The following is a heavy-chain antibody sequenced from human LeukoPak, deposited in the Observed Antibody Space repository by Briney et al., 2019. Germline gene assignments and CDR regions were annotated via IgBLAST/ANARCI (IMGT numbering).Heavy chain of an antibody. D-gene: IGHD5-12*01. Sequence: PVASVKVSCKASGYIFTSYGISWVRQAPGQGLEWMGWISVYNGNTNYPQRLQGRVTMTRNTSISTAYVELSSLRSEDTAVYYCARGGGYSGSNDYYYYYMDVWGKGTTVTVSS. CDR3: ARGGGYSGSNDYYYYYMDV. CDR2: ISVYNGNT. J-gene: IGHJ6*03. V-gene: IGHV1-18*01. CDR1: GYIFTSYG.